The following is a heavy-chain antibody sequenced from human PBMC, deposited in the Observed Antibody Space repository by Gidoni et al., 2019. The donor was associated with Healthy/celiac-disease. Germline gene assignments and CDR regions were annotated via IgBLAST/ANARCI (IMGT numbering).Heavy chain of an antibody. D-gene: IGHD5-12*01. CDR3: ARGRRDGYNYKITSLIDY. Sequence: QVQLQQWGAGLLKPSETLSLTCAVYGGSFSGYYWSWIRQPPGKGLEWIGEINHSGSTNYNPSLKSRVTISVDTSKNQFSLKLSSVTAADTAVYYCARGRRDGYNYKITSLIDYWGQGTLVTVSS. J-gene: IGHJ4*02. V-gene: IGHV4-34*01. CDR2: INHSGST. CDR1: GGSFSGYY.